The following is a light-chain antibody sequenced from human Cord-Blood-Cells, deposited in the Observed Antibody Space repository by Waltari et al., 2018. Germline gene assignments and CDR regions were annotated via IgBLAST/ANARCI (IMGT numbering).Light chain of an antibody. CDR2: DVS. CDR1: SSDVGGYNY. J-gene: IGLJ2*01. CDR3: SSYTSSSTVV. Sequence: QSALTQPASVSGSPGQSITISCTGTSSDVGGYNYVSWYQQHPGKAPKLMIYDVSKRPAGFSNRFSGSKSDTTASLTISGLQAEDEADYYCSSYTSSSTVVFGGGTKLTVL. V-gene: IGLV2-14*01.